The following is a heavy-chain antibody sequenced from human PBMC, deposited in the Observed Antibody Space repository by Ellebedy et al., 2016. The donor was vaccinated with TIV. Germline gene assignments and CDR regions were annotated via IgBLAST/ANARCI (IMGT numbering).Heavy chain of an antibody. CDR3: ARDMEAGPDAFDI. CDR2: INPNSGGT. CDR1: GYTFTGYY. D-gene: IGHD6-19*01. Sequence: ASVKVSCXASGYTFTGYYMHWVRQAPGQGLEWMGWINPNSGGTNYAQKFQGRVTMTRDTSISTAYMELSRLRSDDTAVYYCARDMEAGPDAFDIWGQGTMVTVSS. J-gene: IGHJ3*02. V-gene: IGHV1-2*02.